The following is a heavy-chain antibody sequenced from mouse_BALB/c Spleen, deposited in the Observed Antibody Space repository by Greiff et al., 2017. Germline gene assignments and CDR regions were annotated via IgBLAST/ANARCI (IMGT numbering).Heavy chain of an antibody. CDR2: IDPETGGT. J-gene: IGHJ4*01. D-gene: IGHD3-3*01. CDR1: GYTFTDYE. CDR3: TRRGGRGAMDY. Sequence: QVQLQQSWAELVRPGASVTLSCKASGYTFTDYEMHWVKQTPVHGLEWIGAIDPETGGTAYNQKFKGKATLTADKSSSTAYMELRSLTSEDSAVYYCTRRGGRGAMDYWGQGTSVTVSS. V-gene: IGHV1-15*01.